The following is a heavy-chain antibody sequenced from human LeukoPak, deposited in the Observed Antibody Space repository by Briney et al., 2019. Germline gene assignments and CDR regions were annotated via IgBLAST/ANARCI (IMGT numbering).Heavy chain of an antibody. D-gene: IGHD6-13*01. Sequence: GGSLRLSCAASGFTFSSYGMHWVRQAPGKGLEWVAVISYDGSNKYYADSVKGRFTISRDNSENTLYLQMNSLRAEDTAVYYCAKGHSRTLKRDYYGMDVWGQGTTVTVSS. CDR1: GFTFSSYG. V-gene: IGHV3-30*18. CDR2: ISYDGSNK. CDR3: AKGHSRTLKRDYYGMDV. J-gene: IGHJ6*02.